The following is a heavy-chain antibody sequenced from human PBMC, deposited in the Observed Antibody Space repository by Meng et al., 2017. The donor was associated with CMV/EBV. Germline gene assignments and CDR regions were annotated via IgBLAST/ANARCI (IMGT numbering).Heavy chain of an antibody. CDR3: ARVKYYYDSSGSGGAFDI. V-gene: IGHV1-69*05. J-gene: IGHJ3*02. CDR1: GGTFSSYA. CDR2: IIPIFGTA. D-gene: IGHD3-22*01. Sequence: SVKVSCKASGGTFSSYAISWVRQAPGQGLEWMGGIIPIFGTANYAQKFQGRVTITTDESTSTAYMELSSLRSDDTAVYYCARVKYYYDSSGSGGAFDIWGQGTMVTVSS.